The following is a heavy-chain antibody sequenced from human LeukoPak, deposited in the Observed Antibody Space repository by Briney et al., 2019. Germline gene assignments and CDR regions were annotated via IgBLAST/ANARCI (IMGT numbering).Heavy chain of an antibody. CDR2: ISYDGSNK. J-gene: IGHJ4*02. Sequence: PGGSLRLSCAASGFTFSSYAVHWVRQAPGKGLEWVAVISYDGSNKYYADSVKGRFTISRDNSKGTLYLQMSSLRAEDTAVYYCAKVPHYGGNSPYFDSWGQGTLVTVSS. D-gene: IGHD4-23*01. V-gene: IGHV3-30-3*01. CDR1: GFTFSSYA. CDR3: AKVPHYGGNSPYFDS.